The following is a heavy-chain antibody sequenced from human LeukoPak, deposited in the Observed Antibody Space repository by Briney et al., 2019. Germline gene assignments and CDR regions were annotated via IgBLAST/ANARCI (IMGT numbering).Heavy chain of an antibody. CDR1: GFTVSSNS. D-gene: IGHD4-17*01. CDR2: IYSGGNT. Sequence: SGGSLRLSCTVSGFTVSSNSMSWVRQAPGKGLEWVSFIYSGGNTLYSDSVKGRFTISRDNAKNSLYLQMNSLRAEDTAVYYCARVFIGDYGDYQFDYWAREPWSPSPQ. V-gene: IGHV3-53*01. CDR3: ARVFIGDYGDYQFDY. J-gene: IGHJ4*02.